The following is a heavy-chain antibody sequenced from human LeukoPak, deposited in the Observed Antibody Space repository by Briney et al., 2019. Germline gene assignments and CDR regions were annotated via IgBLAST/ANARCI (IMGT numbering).Heavy chain of an antibody. CDR1: GFTFSSYA. CDR2: ISYDGSNK. J-gene: IGHJ4*02. CDR3: ARDRGGSWYSPGTNYFDY. V-gene: IGHV3-30-3*01. Sequence: GGSLRLSCAASGFTFSSYAMHWVRQAPGKGLGWVAVISYDGSNKYYADSVKGRFTISRDNSKNTLYLQMNSLRAEDTAVYYCARDRGGSWYSPGTNYFDYWGQGTLVTVSS. D-gene: IGHD6-13*01.